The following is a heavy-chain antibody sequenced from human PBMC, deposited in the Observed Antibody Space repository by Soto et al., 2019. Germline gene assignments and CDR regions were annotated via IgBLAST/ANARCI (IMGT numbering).Heavy chain of an antibody. D-gene: IGHD2-8*01. J-gene: IGHJ4*02. Sequence: EVQLLESGGGLVQPGGSLRLSCAASGFSFSTYTMSWVRLAPGKGLEWVTAISGSGGSPSYADSVPARFTISRDTPNKTLYLQMNSLRADDTAVYYCAKARCTTSNCYVPEYWSKGTIVTVSS. CDR2: ISGSGGSP. V-gene: IGHV3-23*01. CDR3: AKARCTTSNCYVPEY. CDR1: GFSFSTYT.